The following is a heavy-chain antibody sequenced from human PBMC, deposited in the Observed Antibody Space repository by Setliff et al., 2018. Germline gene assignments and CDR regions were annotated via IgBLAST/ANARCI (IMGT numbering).Heavy chain of an antibody. CDR1: GYTFNNYG. V-gene: IGHV1-18*01. Sequence: GASVKVSCKASGYTFNNYGITWVRQAPGQGLEWMGWISAYSGNTKYAQKLQGRVTMTTDTSTTTAYLELRSLTSDDTAVYYCAKVKKQLIRGSGLDYWGQGTLVTVSS. CDR3: AKVKKQLIRGSGLDY. J-gene: IGHJ4*02. D-gene: IGHD6-13*01. CDR2: ISAYSGNT.